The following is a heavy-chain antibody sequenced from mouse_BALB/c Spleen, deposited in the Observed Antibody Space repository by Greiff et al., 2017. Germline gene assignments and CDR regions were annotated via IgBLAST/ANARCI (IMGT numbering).Heavy chain of an antibody. CDR2: IDPANGNT. V-gene: IGHV14-3*02. CDR1: GFNIKDTY. J-gene: IGHJ4*01. Sequence: EVQLQQSGAELVKPGASVKLSCTASGFNIKDTYMHWVKQRPEQGLEWIGRIDPANGNTKYDPKFQGKATITADTSSNTAYLQLSSLTSEDTAVYYCARRVGYYYYAMDYWGQGTSVTVSS. D-gene: IGHD2-3*01. CDR3: ARRVGYYYYAMDY.